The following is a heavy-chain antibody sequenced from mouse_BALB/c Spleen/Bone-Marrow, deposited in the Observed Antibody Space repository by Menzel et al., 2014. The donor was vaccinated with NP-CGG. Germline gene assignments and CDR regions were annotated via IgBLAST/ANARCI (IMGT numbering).Heavy chain of an antibody. Sequence: VQLQQSGAELVKTGASVKLSCKVSGYTFTNYYVYWVKQKPGQGLEWIGEINPSNGVTNFNEKFMIKATLTVDSSSSTAYIHLSSLTLEYAAFYYCTRYGCYRYGTYYDGWGAGTTVTVSS. V-gene: IGHV1S81*02. CDR3: TRYGCYRYGTYYDG. J-gene: IGHJ1*01. CDR2: INPSNGVT. D-gene: IGHD1-1*01. CDR1: GYTFTNYY.